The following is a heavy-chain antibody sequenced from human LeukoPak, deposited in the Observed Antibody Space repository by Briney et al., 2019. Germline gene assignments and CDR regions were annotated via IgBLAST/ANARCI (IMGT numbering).Heavy chain of an antibody. D-gene: IGHD1/OR15-1a*01. Sequence: GGSLRLSCAASGFTFSSFGMNWVRQAPGKGLEWVSYISSSGSTIYYADSVKGRFTISRDNAKNSLYLQMNSLRAEDTAVYYCARYWDSHSFDYWGQGTLVTVSS. CDR3: ARYWDSHSFDY. V-gene: IGHV3-48*04. CDR2: ISSSGSTI. J-gene: IGHJ4*02. CDR1: GFTFSSFG.